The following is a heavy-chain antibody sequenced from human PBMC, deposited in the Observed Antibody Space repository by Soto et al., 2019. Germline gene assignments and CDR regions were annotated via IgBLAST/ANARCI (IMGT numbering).Heavy chain of an antibody. CDR2: ISGSGGST. D-gene: IGHD4-17*01. CDR1: GFTFSSYA. V-gene: IGHV3-23*01. J-gene: IGHJ1*01. CDR3: ARVVYGDYYPEYFQH. Sequence: GGSLRLSCAASGFTFSSYAMSWVRQAPGKGLEWVSAISGSGGSTYYADSVKGRFTISRDNSKNTLYLQMNSLRAEDTAVYYCARVVYGDYYPEYFQHWGQGTLVTVSS.